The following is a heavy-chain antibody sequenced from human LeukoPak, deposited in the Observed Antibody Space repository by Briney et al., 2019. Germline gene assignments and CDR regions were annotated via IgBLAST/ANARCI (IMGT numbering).Heavy chain of an antibody. D-gene: IGHD1-14*01. V-gene: IGHV4-59*01. CDR1: GASINNNY. Sequence: PSETPSLTCAVSGASINNNYWTWVRQPPGKGLEWIGYIYSNGNTNYNPSLKGRVTMSIETSKNQFSLQLPSVTAADTAVYYCASGTFDGPLYGTYWYFHVWGRGTLVTVSS. CDR2: IYSNGNT. CDR3: ASGTFDGPLYGTYWYFHV. J-gene: IGHJ2*01.